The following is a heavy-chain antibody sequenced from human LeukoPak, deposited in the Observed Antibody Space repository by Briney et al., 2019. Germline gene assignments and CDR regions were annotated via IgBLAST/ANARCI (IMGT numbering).Heavy chain of an antibody. Sequence: PSETLSLTYTVSGGSISSYYWSWIRQPPGKGLEWIGYIYYSGSTNYNPSLKSRVTISVDTSKNQFSLKLSSVTAADTAVYYCARGERKYSYGQEVNWFDPWGQGTLVAVSS. V-gene: IGHV4-59*01. CDR1: GGSISSYY. J-gene: IGHJ5*02. CDR2: IYYSGST. D-gene: IGHD5-18*01. CDR3: ARGERKYSYGQEVNWFDP.